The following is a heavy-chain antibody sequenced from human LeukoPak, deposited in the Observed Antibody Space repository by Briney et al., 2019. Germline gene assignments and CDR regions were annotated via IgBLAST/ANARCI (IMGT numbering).Heavy chain of an antibody. D-gene: IGHD4-17*01. CDR3: ARASNGDSPFDI. CDR1: GITVSDNY. Sequence: GGSLRLSCAASGITVSDNYLSWVRQAPGKGLEWVSFIYNGGSGGATYYADSVKGRFTISRDNSKNTLYLQMNSLRAEDTAVYYCARASNGDSPFDIWGQGTMVTVSS. V-gene: IGHV3-66*01. J-gene: IGHJ3*02. CDR2: IYNGGSGGAT.